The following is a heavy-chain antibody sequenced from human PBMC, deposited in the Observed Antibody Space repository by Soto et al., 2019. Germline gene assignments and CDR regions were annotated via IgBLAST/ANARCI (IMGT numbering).Heavy chain of an antibody. Sequence: TLGNPTQTLTLTCTFSGFSLSTSGMCVSWIRQPPGKALEWLARIDWDDGKYYSTSLKTRLTISKDTSKNQVVLTMTNMDPVDTATYYCARMYYYGSGSYSWFDPWGQGTLVTVSS. V-gene: IGHV2-70*11. CDR1: GFSLSTSGMC. CDR2: IDWDDGK. CDR3: ARMYYYGSGSYSWFDP. J-gene: IGHJ5*02. D-gene: IGHD3-10*01.